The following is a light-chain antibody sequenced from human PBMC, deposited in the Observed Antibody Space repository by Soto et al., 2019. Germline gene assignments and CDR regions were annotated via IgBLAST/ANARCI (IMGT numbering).Light chain of an antibody. CDR2: SNN. CDR3: AVWDDSLNGLWV. V-gene: IGLV1-44*01. CDR1: SSNIGRDT. Sequence: QSVLTQPPSASGTPEQRVIISCSGSSSNIGRDTVNWYRQFPGTAPKLLIYSNNQRPSGVPDRFSGSKSGTSASLAISGLQSEDEADYYCAVWDDSLNGLWVFGGGTKLTVL. J-gene: IGLJ3*02.